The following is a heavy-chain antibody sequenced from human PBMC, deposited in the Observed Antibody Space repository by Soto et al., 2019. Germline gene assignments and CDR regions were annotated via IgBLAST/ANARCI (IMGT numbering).Heavy chain of an antibody. CDR2: ISGSGGST. J-gene: IGHJ4*02. D-gene: IGHD3-10*01. V-gene: IGHV3-23*01. Sequence: EVQLLESGGGLVQPGGSLRLSCAASGFTFSSYAMNWVRQAPGKGLEWVSAISGSGGSTYYADSVKGRFTISRDNSKNTLYLQMNSLRAEDTAVYYCAKASSLSGSRSYYDYWGQGTLVTVSS. CDR1: GFTFSSYA. CDR3: AKASSLSGSRSYYDY.